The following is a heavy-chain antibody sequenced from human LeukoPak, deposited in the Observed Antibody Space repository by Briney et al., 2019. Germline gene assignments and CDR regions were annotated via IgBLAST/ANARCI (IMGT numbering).Heavy chain of an antibody. D-gene: IGHD2-15*01. CDR2: INPNSGGT. CDR3: ARAVSSGGSEDY. J-gene: IGHJ4*02. CDR1: GYTFAGYY. Sequence: GASVKVSCKASGYTFAGYYMHWVRQAPGQGLEWMGWINPNSGGTNYAQKFQGRVTMTRDTSISTAYMELSRLRSDDTAVYYCARAVSSGGSEDYWGQGTLVTVSS. V-gene: IGHV1-2*02.